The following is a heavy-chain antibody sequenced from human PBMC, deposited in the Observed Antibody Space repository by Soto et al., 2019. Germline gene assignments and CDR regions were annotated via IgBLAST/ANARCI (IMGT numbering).Heavy chain of an antibody. CDR1: GGTFSSYA. D-gene: IGHD3-10*01. J-gene: IGHJ5*02. V-gene: IGHV1-69*06. CDR3: ASVVRGASWFDP. CDR2: IIPIFGTA. Sequence: SVKVSCKASGGTFSSYAISWVRQAPGQGLEWMGGIIPIFGTANYAQKFQGRVTITADKSTSAAYMELSSLRSEDTAVYYCASVVRGASWFDPWGQGTLVTVSS.